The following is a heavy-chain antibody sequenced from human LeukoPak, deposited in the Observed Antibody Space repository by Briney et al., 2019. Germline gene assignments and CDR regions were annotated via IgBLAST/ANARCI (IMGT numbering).Heavy chain of an antibody. CDR2: IYTSGST. V-gene: IGHV4-4*07. CDR1: GGSISSYY. D-gene: IGHD3-22*01. Sequence: PSETLSLTCTVSGGSISSYYWSWLRQPAGKGLEWIGRIYTSGSTNYNPSLKSRATISVDTSKNQFSLKLCSVTAADTAVYYCARGRFGYYYDSRGYYYWFDPWGQGTLVTVSS. CDR3: ARGRFGYYYDSRGYYYWFDP. J-gene: IGHJ5*02.